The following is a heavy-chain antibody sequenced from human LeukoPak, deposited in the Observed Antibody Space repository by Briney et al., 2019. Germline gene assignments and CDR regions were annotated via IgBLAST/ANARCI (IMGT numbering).Heavy chain of an antibody. D-gene: IGHD6-13*01. J-gene: IGHJ4*02. Sequence: GGSLRLSCAASGFTFSSYAMNWVRQAPGKGLEWVSYISGSSSNIYYADSVKGRFTISRDNAKNSLYLQMNSLRAEDTAVYYCARRQQLVGGFDYWGQGTLVTVSS. CDR2: ISGSSSNI. CDR1: GFTFSSYA. CDR3: ARRQQLVGGFDY. V-gene: IGHV3-48*04.